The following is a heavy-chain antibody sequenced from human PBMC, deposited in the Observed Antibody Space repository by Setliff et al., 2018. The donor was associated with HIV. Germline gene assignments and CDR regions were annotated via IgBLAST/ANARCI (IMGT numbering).Heavy chain of an antibody. D-gene: IGHD2-2*01. Sequence: SETLSLTCAVYGGSLSSFSWTWIRQAPGKGLEWIGEVDHSGKSKENPSLRSRVSISVDTSKNQFSLKMRSVTATDMAFYYCARGTLVVPDARDYYYYLDIWGQGNTVTVSS. CDR1: GGSLSSFS. CDR3: ARGTLVVPDARDYYYYLDI. J-gene: IGHJ6*03. V-gene: IGHV4-34*01. CDR2: VDHSGKS.